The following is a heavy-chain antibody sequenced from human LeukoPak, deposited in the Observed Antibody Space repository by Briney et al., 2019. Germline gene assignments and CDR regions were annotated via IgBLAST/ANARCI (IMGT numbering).Heavy chain of an antibody. V-gene: IGHV4-59*11. J-gene: IGHJ6*03. Sequence: AETLSLTCGVSGGSISDHYWSWIRKSPGKGLEYIGFMYYTGYTNYNPSLKGRVTMSVDTSTNQFSLRLSSVSAADTAMYYCARARRSVDTTMVDYYYYYYMDVWGMGTAVTVSS. CDR2: MYYTGYT. D-gene: IGHD5-18*01. CDR1: GGSISDHY. CDR3: ARARRSVDTTMVDYYYYYYMDV.